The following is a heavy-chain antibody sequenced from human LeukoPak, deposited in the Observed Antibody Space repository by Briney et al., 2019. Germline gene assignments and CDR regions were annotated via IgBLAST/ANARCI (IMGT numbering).Heavy chain of an antibody. D-gene: IGHD1-26*01. CDR3: ARVRGSDSFDY. V-gene: IGHV3-11*06. CDR2: ISSSSGDT. Sequence: PGGSLRLSCAASGFTFSDYYMSWIRQAPGKGLEWVSYISSSSGDTSYADSVKGRFTISRDNAKNSLFLQMNSLRAEDTAIYYCARVRGSDSFDYWGQGTLVTVSA. CDR1: GFTFSDYY. J-gene: IGHJ4*02.